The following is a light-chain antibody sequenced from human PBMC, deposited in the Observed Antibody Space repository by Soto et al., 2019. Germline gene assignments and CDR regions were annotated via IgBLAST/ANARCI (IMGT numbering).Light chain of an antibody. CDR2: AAS. J-gene: IGKJ1*01. CDR1: ETIGNY. CDR3: QQSYVSLGT. V-gene: IGKV1-39*01. Sequence: MSQSPSSLSAYVSDRVTISCRPSETIGNYVNWYQHRPGKAPYLLISAASFLQSGVPSRFSGSGSGTEFTLTISNLLREDFATYYCQQSYVSLGTFGRGSMV.